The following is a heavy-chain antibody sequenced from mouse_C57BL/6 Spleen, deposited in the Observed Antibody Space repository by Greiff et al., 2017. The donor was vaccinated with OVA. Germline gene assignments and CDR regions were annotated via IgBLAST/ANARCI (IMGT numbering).Heavy chain of an antibody. CDR1: GYTFTSYW. Sequence: QVQLQQPGAELVKPGASVKLSCKASGYTFTSYWMHWVKQRPGQGLEWIGMIHPNSGSTNYNEKFKSKATLTVDKSSSTAYMQLSSLTSEDSAVYYCARGNPYDYDVDYWGQGTTLTVSS. J-gene: IGHJ2*01. V-gene: IGHV1-64*01. CDR2: IHPNSGST. CDR3: ARGNPYDYDVDY. D-gene: IGHD2-4*01.